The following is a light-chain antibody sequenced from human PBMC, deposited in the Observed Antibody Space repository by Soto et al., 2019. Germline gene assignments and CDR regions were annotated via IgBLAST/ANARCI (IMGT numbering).Light chain of an antibody. V-gene: IGKV3-20*01. Sequence: EIVLTQSPGTLSLSPGDRATLSCRASQSVSSSYLAWYQQKPGQAPRILIYGASSRATGIPDRFSGSGSGTEFTLTISRLEPEDFAVYHCQQYGRPPLYTFAQGTKLEIK. J-gene: IGKJ2*01. CDR3: QQYGRPPLYT. CDR1: QSVSSSY. CDR2: GAS.